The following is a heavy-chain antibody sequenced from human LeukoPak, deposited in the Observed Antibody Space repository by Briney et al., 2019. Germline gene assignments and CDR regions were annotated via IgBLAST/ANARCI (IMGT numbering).Heavy chain of an antibody. J-gene: IGHJ4*02. CDR2: IKRKTEGGTT. V-gene: IGHV3-15*01. CDR1: GFSLSNAW. D-gene: IGHD3-16*02. CDR3: TTLSS. Sequence: GGSLRLSCALSGFSLSNAWMSWVRPPPGRGREWVGRIKRKTEGGTTDNAAPVKGRFTISRDDSKNTLYLQMNRLKTEDTAVDYCTTLSSWGQGTLVTVSS.